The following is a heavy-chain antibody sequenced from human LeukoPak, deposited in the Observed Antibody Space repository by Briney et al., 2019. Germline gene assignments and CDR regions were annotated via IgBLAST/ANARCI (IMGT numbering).Heavy chain of an antibody. Sequence: ASVKVSCKASGYTFTGYYMHWVRQAPGQGLEWMGWINPNSGGTNYAQKFQGRVTMTRDTSISTAYMELSRLRSDDTAVYYCARASGGGSYDPSDAFDIWGQGTMVTVSS. V-gene: IGHV1-2*02. CDR2: INPNSGGT. CDR1: GYTFTGYY. CDR3: ARASGGGSYDPSDAFDI. J-gene: IGHJ3*02. D-gene: IGHD5-12*01.